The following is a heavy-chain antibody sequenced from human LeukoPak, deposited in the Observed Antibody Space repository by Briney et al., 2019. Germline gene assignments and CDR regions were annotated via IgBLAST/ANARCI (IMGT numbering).Heavy chain of an antibody. CDR2: IYPGDSDT. V-gene: IGHV5-51*01. D-gene: IGHD2-15*01. Sequence: GESLKISCKGSGYSFTSYWIGWVRQMPGKGLEWMGIIYPGDSDTRYSPSFQGQVTISADKSISTAYLQWSSLKASDTAMYYCARGSGYCGGGSCFPYYFDYWGQGTLVTVSS. CDR1: GYSFTSYW. J-gene: IGHJ4*02. CDR3: ARGSGYCGGGSCFPYYFDY.